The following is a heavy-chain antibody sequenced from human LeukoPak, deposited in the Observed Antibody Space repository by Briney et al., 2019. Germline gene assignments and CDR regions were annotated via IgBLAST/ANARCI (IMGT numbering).Heavy chain of an antibody. CDR1: GYTFTGYY. J-gene: IGHJ4*02. Sequence: ASVKVSCKASGYTFTGYYMHWVRQAPGQGLEWIGWLNPNSDTSYSPTFQGRVTMTGDASMSTAYMELRILRSDDTAVYYCASRGDTSGYYYFDYWGQGTLVTVSS. CDR2: LNPNSDT. D-gene: IGHD3-22*01. CDR3: ASRGDTSGYYYFDY. V-gene: IGHV1-2*02.